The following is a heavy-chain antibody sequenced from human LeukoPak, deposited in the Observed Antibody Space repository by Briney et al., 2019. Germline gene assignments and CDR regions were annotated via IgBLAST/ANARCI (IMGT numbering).Heavy chain of an antibody. CDR2: ISGSGGST. CDR1: GFTFSSYA. CDR3: AKVHDYVWGSYRYTRPAYFDY. Sequence: GGSLRLSCAASGFTFSSYAMSWVHQAPGKGLEWVSAISGSGGSTYYADSVKGRFTISRDNSKNTLYLQMNSLRAEDTAVYYCAKVHDYVWGSYRYTRPAYFDYWGQGTLVTVSS. J-gene: IGHJ4*02. V-gene: IGHV3-23*01. D-gene: IGHD3-16*02.